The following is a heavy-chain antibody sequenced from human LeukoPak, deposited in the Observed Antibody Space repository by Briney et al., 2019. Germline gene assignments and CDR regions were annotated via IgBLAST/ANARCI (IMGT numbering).Heavy chain of an antibody. CDR3: ARVVRLVAADWFDP. J-gene: IGHJ5*02. CDR1: GGSISSYY. D-gene: IGHD6-25*01. Sequence: SETLSLTCTVSGGSISSYYWSWIRQPPGKGLEWIGDMYYSGSTNYNPSLKSRVTISVDTSKSQFSLKLSSVTAADAAVYYWARVVRLVAADWFDPWGQGILVTVSS. V-gene: IGHV4-59*01. CDR2: MYYSGST.